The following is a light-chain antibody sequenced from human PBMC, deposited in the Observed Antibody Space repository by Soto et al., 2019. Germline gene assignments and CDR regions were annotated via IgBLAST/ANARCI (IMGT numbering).Light chain of an antibody. J-gene: IGLJ3*02. CDR2: GNS. CDR3: QSYDSSLSAL. V-gene: IGLV1-40*01. CDR1: SSNIGAGYD. Sequence: QSVLTQPPSVSGAPGQRVTISCTGSSSNIGAGYDVHWYQQLPGTAPKLLIYGNSNRPSGVPDRFSGSNSGTSASLAITGLQAGDGADYYCQSYDSSLSALFGGGTKLTVL.